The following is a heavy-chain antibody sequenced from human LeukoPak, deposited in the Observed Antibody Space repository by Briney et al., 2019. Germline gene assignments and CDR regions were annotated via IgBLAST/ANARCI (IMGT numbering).Heavy chain of an antibody. V-gene: IGHV5-51*01. CDR3: ARRLSSIATSAAHPY. Sequence: GESLKVSCKGSGYSFSSYWIAWVRQMPGKGLEWMGVIHPGNSETTYNPSFRGHVTMSADKSVTTAYLQWSSLEASDTAMYYCARRLSSIATSAAHPYWGQGPLVTVPS. D-gene: IGHD2-15*01. CDR1: GYSFSSYW. J-gene: IGHJ4*02. CDR2: IHPGNSET.